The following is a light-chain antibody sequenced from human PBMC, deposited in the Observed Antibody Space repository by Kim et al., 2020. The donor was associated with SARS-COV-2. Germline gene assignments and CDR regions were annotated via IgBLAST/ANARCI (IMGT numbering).Light chain of an antibody. CDR2: GNS. J-gene: IGLJ2*01. CDR3: QSYDSSLKGV. V-gene: IGLV1-40*01. CDR1: SSNIGAGYD. Sequence: QSVLTQPPSVSGAPGQRVTISCTGSSSNIGAGYDVHWYQQLPGTAPKLLIYGNSNRPSGVPDRFSGSKSGTSASLAITGLQAEDEADYYCQSYDSSLKGVLGGGTQLTVL.